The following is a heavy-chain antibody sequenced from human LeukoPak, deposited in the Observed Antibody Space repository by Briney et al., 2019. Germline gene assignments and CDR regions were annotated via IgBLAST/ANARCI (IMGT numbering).Heavy chain of an antibody. CDR3: AKGDFLTMFYNWFDP. CDR1: GFTFSNYT. V-gene: IGHV3-48*01. Sequence: GGSLRLSCAASGFTFSNYTMNWVRQAPGKGLEWVSYISSRSSTIYYTDSVKGRFTISRDNAKNSLYLQMNSLRAEDTAVYYCAKGDFLTMFYNWFDPWGQGTLVTVSS. J-gene: IGHJ5*02. D-gene: IGHD3-10*02. CDR2: ISSRSSTI.